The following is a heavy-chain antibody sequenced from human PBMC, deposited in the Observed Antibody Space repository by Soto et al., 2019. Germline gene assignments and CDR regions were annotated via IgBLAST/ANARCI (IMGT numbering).Heavy chain of an antibody. CDR1: GFTFRSSC. V-gene: IGHV3-7*01. Sequence: XVSLRLSCAASGFTFRSSCMGWVRQAPGKGLEWVANIKQDGGERNYLDSVKGRFTISRDNAENSLFLQMNSLRAEDTAVYYCARDFPFYYGMDVWGQGTTVTASS. CDR2: IKQDGGER. CDR3: ARDFPFYYGMDV. D-gene: IGHD3-16*01. J-gene: IGHJ6*02.